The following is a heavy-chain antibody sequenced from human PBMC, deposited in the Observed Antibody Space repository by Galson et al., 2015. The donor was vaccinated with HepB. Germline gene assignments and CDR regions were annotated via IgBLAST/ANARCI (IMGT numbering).Heavy chain of an antibody. CDR1: GGSISSYF. J-gene: IGHJ5*02. V-gene: IGHV4-59*01. Sequence: SETLSLTCSVSGGSISSYFWSWIRQPPGKGLEWIGYIYYSGDTNYSPSLKSRVTMSVDTSKNQMSLKLTSLTAADTAIYYCARGSRGWFDPWGQGTLVTVSS. CDR2: IYYSGDT. CDR3: ARGSRGWFDP. D-gene: IGHD3-10*01.